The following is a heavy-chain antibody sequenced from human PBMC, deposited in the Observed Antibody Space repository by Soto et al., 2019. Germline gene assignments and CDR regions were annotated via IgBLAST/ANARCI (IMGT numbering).Heavy chain of an antibody. Sequence: GESLKISCKGSEYSFTSYWICWVRQMPGKCLAWMGMIYPGDSDIRYSPSFQGQVTISADKSTSTAYLQWSSLRAEDTAVYYCAKDRRRYCSSTSCPHYGMGVWGKRTTVTVSS. CDR1: EYSFTSYW. CDR3: AKDRRRYCSSTSCPHYGMGV. D-gene: IGHD2-2*01. V-gene: IGHV5-51*01. J-gene: IGHJ6*04. CDR2: IYPGDSDI.